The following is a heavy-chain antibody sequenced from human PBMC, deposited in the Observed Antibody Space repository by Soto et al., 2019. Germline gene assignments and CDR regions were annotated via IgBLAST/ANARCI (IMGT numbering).Heavy chain of an antibody. CDR3: VRSRVFIAVAGMATYYYYYGMDV. D-gene: IGHD6-19*01. CDR1: GDSVSSDSAA. Sequence: PSQTLSLTCAISGDSVSSDSAAWNWIRQSPSRGLEWLGRTYYRSKWYNDYAVSVNGRITINPDTSKNHFSLQLNSVTPEDTAVYYCVRSRVFIAVAGMATYYYYYGMDVWGRGTMVTVSS. J-gene: IGHJ6*02. V-gene: IGHV6-1*01. CDR2: TYYRSKWYN.